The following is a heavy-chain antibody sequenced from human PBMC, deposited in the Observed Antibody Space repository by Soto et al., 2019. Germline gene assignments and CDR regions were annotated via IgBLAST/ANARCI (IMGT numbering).Heavy chain of an antibody. CDR2: INPNSGGT. CDR1: GYTFTGYY. J-gene: IGHJ4*02. V-gene: IGHV1-2*02. Sequence: ASVKVSCKASGYTFTGYYMHWVRQAPGQGLEWMGWINPNSGGTNYAQKFQGRATMTRDTSISTAYMELSRLRSDDTAVYYCARVQWELLRYYFDYWGQGTLVTVSS. D-gene: IGHD1-26*01. CDR3: ARVQWELLRYYFDY.